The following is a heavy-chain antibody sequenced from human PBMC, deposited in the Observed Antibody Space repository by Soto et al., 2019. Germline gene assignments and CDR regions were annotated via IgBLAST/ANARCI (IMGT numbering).Heavy chain of an antibody. CDR3: ARSPSIRPYFDX. CDR2: IYPGDSET. J-gene: IGHJ4*02. D-gene: IGHD2-2*01. Sequence: PGESLKISCQCSGYTFSNFWIAWVRQLHGKGLEYMGIIYPGDSETSYCPSFHGKVTISADRSIGTAYLQWSSLEASDSAFYFCARSPSIRPYFDXWGQGALVTVSX. CDR1: GYTFSNFW. V-gene: IGHV5-51*01.